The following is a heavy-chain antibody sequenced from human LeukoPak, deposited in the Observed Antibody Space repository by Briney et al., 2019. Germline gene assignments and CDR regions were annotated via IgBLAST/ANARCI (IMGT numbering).Heavy chain of an antibody. CDR2: ISSSSSYI. V-gene: IGHV3-21*01. D-gene: IGHD1-26*01. CDR1: GFTFSSYS. J-gene: IGHJ4*02. CDR3: ARDGSGSYLLDY. Sequence: GGSLRLSCAASGFTFSSYSMNWVRQDPGKGLEWVSFISSSSSYIYYADSVKGRFTISRDNAKNSLYLQMNSLRAEDTAVYYCARDGSGSYLLDYWGQGTLVTVSS.